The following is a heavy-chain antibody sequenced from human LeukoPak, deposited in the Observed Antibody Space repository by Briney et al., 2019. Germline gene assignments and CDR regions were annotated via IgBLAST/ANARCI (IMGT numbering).Heavy chain of an antibody. J-gene: IGHJ4*02. D-gene: IGHD6-13*01. CDR3: ARGAVAAAGTDFDY. Sequence: ASVKVSCKASGYTLTGYYMHWVRQAPGQGLEWMGWINPNSGGTNYAQKFQGWVTMTRDTSISTAYMELSRLRSDDTAVYYCARGAVAAAGTDFDYWGQGTLVTVSS. CDR1: GYTLTGYY. V-gene: IGHV1-2*04. CDR2: INPNSGGT.